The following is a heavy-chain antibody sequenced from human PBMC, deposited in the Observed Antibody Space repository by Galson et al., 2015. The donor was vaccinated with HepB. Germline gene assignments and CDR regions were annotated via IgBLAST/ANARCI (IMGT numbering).Heavy chain of an antibody. Sequence: SLRLSCAASGFTFSSYAMHWVRQAPGKGLEWVAVISYDGSNKYYADSVKGRFTISRDNSKNTLYLQMDSLRAEDTAVYYRAREVVIYAFDIWGQGTMVTVSS. CDR1: GFTFSSYA. CDR3: AREVVIYAFDI. CDR2: ISYDGSNK. D-gene: IGHD3-22*01. J-gene: IGHJ3*02. V-gene: IGHV3-30*04.